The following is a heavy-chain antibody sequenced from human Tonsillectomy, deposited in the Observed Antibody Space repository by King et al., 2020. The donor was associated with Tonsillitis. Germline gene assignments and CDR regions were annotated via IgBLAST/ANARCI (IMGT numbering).Heavy chain of an antibody. J-gene: IGHJ4*02. V-gene: IGHV3-23*04. D-gene: IGHD5-12*01. CDR3: AREGKIVAAINYFDF. CDR2: ISGSGDTT. Sequence: VQLVESGEDLVQPGGSLRLSCVASGFTFSSYAMSWVRQAPGKGLEWVSVISGSGDTTYYADSVKGRFSISRDNSKNTLYVKMNSLRAEDTAVYYCAREGKIVAAINYFDFWGQGALVTVSS. CDR1: GFTFSSYA.